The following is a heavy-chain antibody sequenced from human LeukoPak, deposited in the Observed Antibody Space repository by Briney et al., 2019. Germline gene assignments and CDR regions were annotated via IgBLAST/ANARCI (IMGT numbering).Heavy chain of an antibody. V-gene: IGHV4-38-2*02. CDR1: GYSISSGYY. D-gene: IGHD4-17*01. J-gene: IGHJ6*03. CDR3: ARKYGYYYYMDV. CDR2: IYHSGST. Sequence: PSETLSLTCTVSGYSISSGYYWGWVRQPQGKGLEWIGSIYHSGSTYYNPSLKSRVTISVDTSKNQFSLKLSSVTAADTAVYYCARKYGYYYYMDVWGKGTTVTVSS.